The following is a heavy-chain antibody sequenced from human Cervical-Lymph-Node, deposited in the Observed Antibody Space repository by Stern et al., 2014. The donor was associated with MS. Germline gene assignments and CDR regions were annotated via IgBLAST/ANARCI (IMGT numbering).Heavy chain of an antibody. V-gene: IGHV1-46*01. J-gene: IGHJ5*02. CDR2: INPSGGST. Sequence: QVQLVQSGAEVKKPGASVKVSCKASGYTFTSYYMHWVRQAPGQGLEWMGIINPSGGSTSYAQKFHGRVTMTRDTSTSTVYMELSSLRSEDTAVYYCAREVSSGSYQGWFDPWGQGTLVTVSS. CDR1: GYTFTSYY. CDR3: AREVSSGSYQGWFDP. D-gene: IGHD1-26*01.